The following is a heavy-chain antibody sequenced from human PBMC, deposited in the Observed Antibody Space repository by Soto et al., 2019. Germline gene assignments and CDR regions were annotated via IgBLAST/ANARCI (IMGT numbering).Heavy chain of an antibody. D-gene: IGHD6-19*01. Sequence: SQTLSLTCAISGDSVSSTSTAWSWIRQSPSRGLEWLGRTYYRSKWYSDYAVSAKSRITINPDTSKNQFSLQLNSVTPDDTAVYYCARGSYYSGWVWGQGTLVTVSS. CDR3: ARGSYYSGWV. CDR1: GDSVSSTSTA. J-gene: IGHJ4*02. CDR2: TYYRSKWYS. V-gene: IGHV6-1*01.